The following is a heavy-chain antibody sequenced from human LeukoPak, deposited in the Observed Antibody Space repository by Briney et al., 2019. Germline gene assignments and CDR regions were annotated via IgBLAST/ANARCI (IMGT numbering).Heavy chain of an antibody. CDR1: GFTFSSYW. Sequence: PGGSLRLSCVASGFTFSSYWMHWVRQAPGKGLVWVSRIKGDGSTNYADSVKGRFTISRDNAKNTVSLQMNSLRAEDTGVYFCARAPSEIGGYYPEYFRHWGQGTLVTVSS. CDR3: ARAPSEIGGYYPEYFRH. D-gene: IGHD3-22*01. CDR2: IKGDGST. J-gene: IGHJ1*01. V-gene: IGHV3-74*01.